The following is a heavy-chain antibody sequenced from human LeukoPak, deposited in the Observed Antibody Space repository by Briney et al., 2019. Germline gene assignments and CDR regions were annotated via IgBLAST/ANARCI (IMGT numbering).Heavy chain of an antibody. D-gene: IGHD6-6*01. J-gene: IGHJ6*03. CDR3: ARERRYSSSSHYYYYMDV. CDR2: IYYSGST. CDR1: GGSISSHY. Sequence: SETLSPTCTVFGGSISSHYWSWIRQPPGKGLEWIGYIYYSGSTNYNPSLKSRVTISVDTSENQFSLKLSSVTAADTAVYYCARERRYSSSSHYYYYMDVWGKGTTVTVSS. V-gene: IGHV4-59*11.